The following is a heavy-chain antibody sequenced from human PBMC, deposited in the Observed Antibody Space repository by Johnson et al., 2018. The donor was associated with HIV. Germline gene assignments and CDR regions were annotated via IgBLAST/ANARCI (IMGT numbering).Heavy chain of an antibody. J-gene: IGHJ3*02. Sequence: EVQLVESGGGLVQPGRSLRLSCAASGFTFDDYAMHWVRQAPGKGLEWVSGISWNSGSIGYADSVKGRFTISRDNSKNTLYLQMNSLRAEDTAVYYCAGDLVVAATFDIWGQGTMVTVSS. CDR2: ISWNSGSI. CDR3: AGDLVVAATFDI. D-gene: IGHD2-15*01. CDR1: GFTFDDYA. V-gene: IGHV3-9*01.